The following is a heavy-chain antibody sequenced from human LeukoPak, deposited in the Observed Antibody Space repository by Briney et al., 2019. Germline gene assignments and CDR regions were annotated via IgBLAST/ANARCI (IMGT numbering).Heavy chain of an antibody. V-gene: IGHV3-74*01. CDR2: INGDGSST. D-gene: IGHD2-2*01. CDR3: ARGGAVPANCFDP. CDR1: GFTFSGYW. J-gene: IGHJ5*02. Sequence: HPGGSLRLSCAASGFTFSGYWMHWVRQAPGKGLLWVSRINGDGSSTTYAGSVKGRFTISRDNARNTRYLQMNTLRAEDTAVYYCARGGAVPANCFDPWGQGTLVTVSS.